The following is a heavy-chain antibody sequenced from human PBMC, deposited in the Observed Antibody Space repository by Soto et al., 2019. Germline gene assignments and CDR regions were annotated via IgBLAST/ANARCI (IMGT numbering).Heavy chain of an antibody. J-gene: IGHJ5*02. V-gene: IGHV3-23*01. D-gene: IGHD3-9*01. Sequence: ETLSLTCAVYGGSFSGYYWSWVRQAPWKGLEWVSAISGSGGSTYYADSVKGRFTISRDNSKNTLYLQMNSLRAEDTAVYYCAKDPQYYDILTGFPTAGFDPWGQGTLVTVSS. CDR3: AKDPQYYDILTGFPTAGFDP. CDR1: GGSFSGYY. CDR2: ISGSGGST.